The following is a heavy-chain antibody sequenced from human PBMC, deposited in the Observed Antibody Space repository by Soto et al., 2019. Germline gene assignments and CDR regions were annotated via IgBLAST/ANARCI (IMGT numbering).Heavy chain of an antibody. CDR2: INAGNGNT. D-gene: IGHD5-18*01. V-gene: IGHV1-3*01. J-gene: IGHJ6*03. Sequence: GASVKVSCKASGYTFTSYAMHWVRQAPGQRLEWMGWINAGNGNTKYSQKFQGRVTITRDTSASTAYMELSSLRSEDTAVYYCARVGYSLDYYYYYMDVWGKGTTVTVSS. CDR3: ARVGYSLDYYYYYMDV. CDR1: GYTFTSYA.